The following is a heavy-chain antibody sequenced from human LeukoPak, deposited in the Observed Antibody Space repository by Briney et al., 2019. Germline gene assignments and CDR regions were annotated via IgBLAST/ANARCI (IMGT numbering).Heavy chain of an antibody. CDR1: GGSISSYY. V-gene: IGHV4-4*07. CDR3: ARHLLGGYGDYLAVFDY. CDR2: IYTSGST. Sequence: SGTLSLTCTVSGGSISSYYWSWIRQPAGKGLEWIGRIYTSGSTNYNPSLKSRVTMSVDTSKNQFSLKLSSVTAADTAVYYCARHLLGGYGDYLAVFDYWGQGTLVTVSS. D-gene: IGHD4-17*01. J-gene: IGHJ4*02.